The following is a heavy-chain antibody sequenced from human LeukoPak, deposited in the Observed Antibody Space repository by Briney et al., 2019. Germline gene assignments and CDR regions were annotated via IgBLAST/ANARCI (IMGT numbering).Heavy chain of an antibody. J-gene: IGHJ4*02. CDR3: ARIASSGSYYFDY. D-gene: IGHD3-22*01. V-gene: IGHV3-23*01. CDR1: GFTFSSYS. CDR2: ITDAGGST. Sequence: GGSLRLSCAASGFTFSSYSMNWVRQAPRKGLEWVSAITDAGGSTYRADSVKGRFTISRDYSRNTLYLQMNSLRAEDTAVYYCARIASSGSYYFDYWGKGTLVTVSS.